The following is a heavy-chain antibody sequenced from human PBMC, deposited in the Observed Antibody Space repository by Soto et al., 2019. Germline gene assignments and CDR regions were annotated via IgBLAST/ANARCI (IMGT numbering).Heavy chain of an antibody. J-gene: IGHJ4*02. CDR1: GGHFSTYA. CDR3: VRLSSVRGYYFDY. CDR2: ISSNGAGT. Sequence: GGSLRLSCSASGGHFSTYAMHWVRQAPGEGLEPASAISSNGAGTSYPDSVKGRFTISRDNSKNTLYLQMSSLRAEDTAVYYCVRLSSVRGYYFDYWGQGTLVTVS. D-gene: IGHD6-19*01. V-gene: IGHV3-64D*08.